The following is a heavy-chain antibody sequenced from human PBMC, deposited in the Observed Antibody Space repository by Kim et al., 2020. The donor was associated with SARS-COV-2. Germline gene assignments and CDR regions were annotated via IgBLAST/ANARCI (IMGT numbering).Heavy chain of an antibody. D-gene: IGHD6-19*01. CDR2: SSGSGRTT. CDR1: GFTFDNYA. J-gene: IGHJ4*02. V-gene: IGHV3-23*01. Sequence: GGSLRLSCVASGFTFDNYAMSWVRQAPGKGLEWVSTSSGSGRTTYYADSVKGRFTISRDNPKNTLYLQMNSLRAEDTAEYYCAKSDSLRGGWFHSYDSWGQGSLVIVSS. CDR3: AKSDSLRGGWFHSYDS.